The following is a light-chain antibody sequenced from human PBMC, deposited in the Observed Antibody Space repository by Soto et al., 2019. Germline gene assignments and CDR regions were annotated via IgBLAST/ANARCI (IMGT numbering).Light chain of an antibody. CDR2: GAS. V-gene: IGKV3-15*01. CDR3: QQYNNWPRT. CDR1: QSVSSN. Sequence: EIVMTQSPATLSVSPGERATLSCRASQSVSSNLAWYQQTPGQAPRLLIYGASTRATGIPARFSGSGSGTEFTLTIRSLQSEDFAVYYCQQYNNWPRTFGQGTKVEIK. J-gene: IGKJ1*01.